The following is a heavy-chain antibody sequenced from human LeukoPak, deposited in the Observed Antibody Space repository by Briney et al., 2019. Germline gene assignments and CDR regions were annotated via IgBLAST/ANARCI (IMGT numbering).Heavy chain of an antibody. CDR2: ISGSGGGT. V-gene: IGHV3-23*01. Sequence: GGSLRLSCAASGLTFGSYALNWVRQAPGKGLEWVSRISGSGGGTYYADSVKGRFTISRDNSKNTLYLQMNSLRAEDTAVYYCARETGSAVGSTDFDYWGQGTLVTVSS. CDR3: ARETGSAVGSTDFDY. CDR1: GLTFGSYA. J-gene: IGHJ4*02. D-gene: IGHD4-17*01.